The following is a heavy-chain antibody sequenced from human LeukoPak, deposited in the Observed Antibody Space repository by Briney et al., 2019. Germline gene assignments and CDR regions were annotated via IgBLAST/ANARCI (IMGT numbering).Heavy chain of an antibody. CDR3: ARDKSYGSRGVDY. V-gene: IGHV3-23*01. CDR2: ISGSGGST. Sequence: GGSLRLSCAASGFTLSSYGMSWVRQAPGKGLEWVSAISGSGGSTYYADSVKGRFTISRDNSKNTLYLQMNSLRAEDTAVYYCARDKSYGSRGVDYWGQGTLVTVSS. CDR1: GFTLSSYG. D-gene: IGHD5-18*01. J-gene: IGHJ4*02.